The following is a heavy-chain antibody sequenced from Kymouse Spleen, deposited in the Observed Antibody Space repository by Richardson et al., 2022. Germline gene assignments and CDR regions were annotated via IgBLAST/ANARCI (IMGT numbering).Heavy chain of an antibody. D-gene: IGHD1-14*01,IGHD3-22*01. V-gene: IGHV4-34*01. J-gene: IGHJ5*02. Sequence: QVQLQQWGAGLLKPSETLSLTCAVYGGSFSGYYWSWIRQPPGKGLEWIGEINHSGSTNYNPSLKSRVTISVDTSKNQFSLKLSSVTAADTAVYYCARNDSPNHSNRGWFDPWGQGTLVTVSS. CDR1: GGSFSGYY. CDR2: INHSGST. CDR3: ARNDSPNHSNRGWFDP.